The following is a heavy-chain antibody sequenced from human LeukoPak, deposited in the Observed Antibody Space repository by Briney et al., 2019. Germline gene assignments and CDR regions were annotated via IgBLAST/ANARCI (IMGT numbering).Heavy chain of an antibody. CDR2: ISYDGSNK. J-gene: IGHJ4*02. V-gene: IGHV3-30*03. D-gene: IGHD3-10*01. Sequence: PGGSLRLSCAASGFTLITYWMTWVRQAPGKGLEWVAVISYDGSNKYYADSVKGRFTISRDNSKNTLYLQMNSLRAEDTAVYYCARDLSLPTMVRGVKLEGNFDYWGQGTLVTVSS. CDR3: ARDLSLPTMVRGVKLEGNFDY. CDR1: GFTLITYW.